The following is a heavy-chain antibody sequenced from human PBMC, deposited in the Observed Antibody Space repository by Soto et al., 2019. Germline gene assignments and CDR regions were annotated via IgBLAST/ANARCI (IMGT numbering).Heavy chain of an antibody. CDR3: VRDGTKTLRDWFDP. J-gene: IGHJ5*02. D-gene: IGHD1-1*01. CDR1: GGSISSYY. CDR2: IYATGTT. V-gene: IGHV4-4*07. Sequence: PSETLSLTCTVSGGSISSYYWSWIRKSAGKGLEWIGRIYATGTTDYNPSLKSRVMMSVDTSKEQFSLKLRSVTAADTAVYYCVRDGTKTLRDWFDPWGQGISVTVSS.